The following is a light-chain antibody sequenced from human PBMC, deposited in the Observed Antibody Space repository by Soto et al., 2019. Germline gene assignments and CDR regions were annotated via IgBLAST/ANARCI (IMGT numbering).Light chain of an antibody. Sequence: EIVLTQSPGTLSLSPGERATLSCRASQSVSSSYLAWYQQIPGQAPRLVIYGASSRATGIPDRFSGSGSGTDFTLTISRLEPEDFAVYFCQHYGGSSTFGQGTKVEIK. CDR1: QSVSSSY. V-gene: IGKV3-20*01. CDR2: GAS. CDR3: QHYGGSST. J-gene: IGKJ1*01.